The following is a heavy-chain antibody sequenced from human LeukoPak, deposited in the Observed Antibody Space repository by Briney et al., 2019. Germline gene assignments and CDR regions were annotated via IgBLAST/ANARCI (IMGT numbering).Heavy chain of an antibody. CDR1: GGSFSGYY. V-gene: IGHV3-23*01. CDR2: ISGTGYNT. CDR3: AKHVSGSLFYFDY. D-gene: IGHD3-10*01. J-gene: IGHJ4*02. Sequence: ETLSLTCAVYGGSFSGYYWSWIRQPPGKGLEWVSGISGTGYNTYYADSVKGRFTISRDNSKNTLYLQMNSLGAEDTAVYYCAKHVSGSLFYFDYWGQRTLVTVSS.